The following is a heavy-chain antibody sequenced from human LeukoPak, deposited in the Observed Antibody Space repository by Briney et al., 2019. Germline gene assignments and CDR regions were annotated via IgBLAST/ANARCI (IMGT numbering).Heavy chain of an antibody. J-gene: IGHJ4*02. Sequence: GGSLRLSCAASGFTFSSYGMHWVRQAPGKGLEWVAVISYDGSNKYYADSVKGRFTISRDNSKNTLYLQMNSLRAEDTAVYYCARTEPFMITFGGVIVAFDYWGQGTLVTVSS. D-gene: IGHD3-16*02. CDR2: ISYDGSNK. CDR3: ARTEPFMITFGGVIVAFDY. V-gene: IGHV3-30*03. CDR1: GFTFSSYG.